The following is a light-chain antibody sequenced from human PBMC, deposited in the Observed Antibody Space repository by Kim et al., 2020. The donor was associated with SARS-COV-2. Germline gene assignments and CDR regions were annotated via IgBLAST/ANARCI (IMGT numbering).Light chain of an antibody. CDR3: QQSYIIPIT. V-gene: IGKV1-39*01. Sequence: AAGDRITLTCRASQNIGTYLNWYQQRPGEAPKLLIYSASTLRSGVPSRFSGSGSGTDFTLTINSLQPEDFASYFCQQSYIIPITFGPGTRLEIK. CDR2: SAS. J-gene: IGKJ5*01. CDR1: QNIGTY.